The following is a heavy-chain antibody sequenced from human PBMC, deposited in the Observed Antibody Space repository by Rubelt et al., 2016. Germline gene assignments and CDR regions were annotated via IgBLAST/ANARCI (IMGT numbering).Heavy chain of an antibody. V-gene: IGHV3-33*01. CDR3: ARDGIAAAGYYYYYGMDV. Sequence: QVQLVESGGGVVQPGRSLRLSCAASGFTFSSYGLHWVRQAPGKGLEWVAVIWYDGSNKYYADSVKGRFTIPRDHSQNTRYLQRNSRKAGYTAVYYCARDGIAAAGYYYYYGMDVWGQGTTVTVSS. CDR1: GFTFSSYG. D-gene: IGHD6-13*01. CDR2: IWYDGSNK. J-gene: IGHJ6*02.